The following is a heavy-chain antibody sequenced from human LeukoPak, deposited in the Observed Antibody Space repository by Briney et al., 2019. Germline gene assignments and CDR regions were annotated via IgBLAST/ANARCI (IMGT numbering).Heavy chain of an antibody. Sequence: GGSLRLSCAASGSTFSSYSMNWVRQAPGKGLEWMAVISNDGTRKYYADSVKGRFTISRDNSKNTLYLQMNSLRVEDMAVYYCAKDLTELTLALNCWGQGTLVTVSS. D-gene: IGHD3-9*01. J-gene: IGHJ4*02. V-gene: IGHV3-30*18. CDR1: GSTFSSYS. CDR2: ISNDGTRK. CDR3: AKDLTELTLALNC.